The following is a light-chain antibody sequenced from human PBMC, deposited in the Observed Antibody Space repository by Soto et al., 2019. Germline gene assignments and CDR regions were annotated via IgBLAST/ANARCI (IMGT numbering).Light chain of an antibody. Sequence: ILLTQFPPILFLSPGERLTLPCRASENINSYLAWYQKRPGKAPRLLIYEASSRATGVPARLIGSGSGTVFTLTIRILPPEYFAYYYYQKRGNWPHFGQGTRLDIK. J-gene: IGKJ5*01. CDR1: ENINSY. CDR2: EAS. V-gene: IGKV3-11*01. CDR3: QKRGNWPH.